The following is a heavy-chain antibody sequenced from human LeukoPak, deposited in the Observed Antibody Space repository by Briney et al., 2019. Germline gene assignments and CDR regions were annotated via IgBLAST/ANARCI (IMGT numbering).Heavy chain of an antibody. D-gene: IGHD2-2*02. CDR2: IYHSGNT. Sequence: SETLSLTCAVSGGSISSGGYSWSWIRQPPGEGLEWVGYIYHSGNTYYNPSLKSRVTMSVDRSKNQFSLKLSSVTAADTAVYYCARLVSGYCSSTSCYNRDYWGQGTLVTVSS. J-gene: IGHJ4*02. V-gene: IGHV4-30-2*01. CDR3: ARLVSGYCSSTSCYNRDY. CDR1: GGSISSGGYS.